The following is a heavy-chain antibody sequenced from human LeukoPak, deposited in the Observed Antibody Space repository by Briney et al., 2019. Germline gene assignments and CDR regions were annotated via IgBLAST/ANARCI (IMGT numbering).Heavy chain of an antibody. Sequence: PGGSLRLSCAASGFTFSTYSMHWVRQAPGKGLEWVSSISSSSSYIYSADSVESRFTISRDNAKNSLYLQMNSLRPEDTAVYYCVKPARGSGIQYGFDSWGQGTLVTVSS. CDR2: ISSSSSYI. J-gene: IGHJ4*02. D-gene: IGHD3-10*01. CDR1: GFTFSTYS. CDR3: VKPARGSGIQYGFDS. V-gene: IGHV3-21*01.